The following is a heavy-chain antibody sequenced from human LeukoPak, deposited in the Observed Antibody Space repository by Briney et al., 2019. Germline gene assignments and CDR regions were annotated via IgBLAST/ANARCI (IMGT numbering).Heavy chain of an antibody. D-gene: IGHD3-22*01. Sequence: PGGSPRLSCAASGFTFSNYGMHWVRQAPGKGLEWVAFIRYDGSNKYYADSVKGRFTISRDNSKNTLYLQMNSLRAEDTAVYYCARYDSSGYYFDYWGQGTLVTVSS. CDR1: GFTFSNYG. J-gene: IGHJ4*02. CDR3: ARYDSSGYYFDY. CDR2: IRYDGSNK. V-gene: IGHV3-30*02.